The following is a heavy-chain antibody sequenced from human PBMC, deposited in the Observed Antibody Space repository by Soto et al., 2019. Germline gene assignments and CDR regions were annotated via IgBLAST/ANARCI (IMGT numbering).Heavy chain of an antibody. D-gene: IGHD3-22*01. CDR1: GGSISSYY. J-gene: IGHJ3*02. CDR2: IYYSGST. Sequence: SETLSLTCTVSGGSISSYYWSWIRQPPGKGLEWIGYIYYSGSTNYNPSVKSLVTISVDTSKNQFSLKMSSVTAADTAEYYGAKDHTATHYYDSSGYAFDICVQGTRVTVS. CDR3: AKDHTATHYYDSSGYAFDI. V-gene: IGHV4-59*01.